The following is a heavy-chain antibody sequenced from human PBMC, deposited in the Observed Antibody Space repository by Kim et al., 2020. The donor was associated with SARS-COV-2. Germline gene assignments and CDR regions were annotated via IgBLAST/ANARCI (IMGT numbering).Heavy chain of an antibody. J-gene: IGHJ4*02. Sequence: SVKVSCKASGYTFTSYYMHWVRQAPGQGLEWMGIINPSGGSTSYAQKFQGRVTMTRDTSTSTVYMELSSLRSEDTAVYYCASVIPAMVTIDYWGQGTLVTVSS. D-gene: IGHD5-18*01. CDR3: ASVIPAMVTIDY. V-gene: IGHV1-46*01. CDR2: INPSGGST. CDR1: GYTFTSYY.